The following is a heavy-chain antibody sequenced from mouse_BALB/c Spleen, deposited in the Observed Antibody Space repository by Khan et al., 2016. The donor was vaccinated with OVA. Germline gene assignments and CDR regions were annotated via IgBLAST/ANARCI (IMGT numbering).Heavy chain of an antibody. CDR3: ARTARIKY. V-gene: IGHV3-2*02. CDR1: GYSITSGYG. D-gene: IGHD1-2*01. CDR2: ISYSGST. Sequence: EVQLVESGPGLVKPSQSLSLTCTVTGYSITSGYGWNWIRQFPGNQLEWMGYISYSGSTNYNPSLKSRISITRDTSKNQFFLQLNSVTTEDKATYYCARTARIKYWGQGTTLTVSS. J-gene: IGHJ2*01.